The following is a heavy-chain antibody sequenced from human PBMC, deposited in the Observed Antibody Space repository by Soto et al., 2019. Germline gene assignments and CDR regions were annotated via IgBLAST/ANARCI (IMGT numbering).Heavy chain of an antibody. J-gene: IGHJ4*02. Sequence: EVQLLESGGGLVQPGGSLRLSCAASGFTFSSYAMSWVRQAPGKGLEWVSAISGSGGSTYYADSVKGRFTISRDNSKNTLYLQMNSLRAEDTAVYYCAKDRLQGYCTKGECRGLDYWGQGTLVVVSS. D-gene: IGHD2-8*01. CDR1: GFTFSSYA. V-gene: IGHV3-23*01. CDR2: ISGSGGST. CDR3: AKDRLQGYCTKGECRGLDY.